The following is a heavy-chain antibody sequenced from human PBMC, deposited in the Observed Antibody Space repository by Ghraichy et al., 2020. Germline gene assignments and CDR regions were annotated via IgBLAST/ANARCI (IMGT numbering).Heavy chain of an antibody. D-gene: IGHD6-13*01. CDR2: IYHSGST. CDR1: GYSISSGYY. V-gene: IGHV4-38-2*02. Sequence: SETLSLTCAVSGYSISSGYYWGWIRQPPGKGLEWIGSIYHSGSTYYNPSLKSRVTISVDTSKNQFSLKLSSVTAADTAVYYCARDGGPGYSSSWLWYYYGMDVWGQGTTVTVSS. J-gene: IGHJ6*02. CDR3: ARDGGPGYSSSWLWYYYGMDV.